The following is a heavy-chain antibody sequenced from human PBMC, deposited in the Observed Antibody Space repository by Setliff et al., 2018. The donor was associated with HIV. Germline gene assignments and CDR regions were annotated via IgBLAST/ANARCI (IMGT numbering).Heavy chain of an antibody. D-gene: IGHD2-15*01. CDR2: INPNSGGT. J-gene: IGHJ6*02. Sequence: VKVSCKASGFSFNAFYMHWVRQAPGQGLEYMGWINPNSGGTNYAQKFQGWVTMTSDSSISTAYMELSRLKSDDTAVYYCARVEGYCDGVSCYSDYYGMDVWGQGTTVTVSS. CDR1: GFSFNAFY. V-gene: IGHV1-2*04. CDR3: ARVEGYCDGVSCYSDYYGMDV.